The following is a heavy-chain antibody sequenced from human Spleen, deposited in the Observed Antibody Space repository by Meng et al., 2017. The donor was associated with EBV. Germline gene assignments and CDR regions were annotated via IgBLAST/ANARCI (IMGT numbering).Heavy chain of an antibody. J-gene: IGHJ4*02. CDR1: GYTFTGYY. D-gene: IGHD6-19*01. Sequence: VRRVQWGGEVKKPGAQGKVSWKASGYTFTGYYMHGVRQAPGQGLEWMGRINPNSGGTNYAQKFQGRVTMTRDTSISTAYMELSSLRSEDTAVYYCARPKPGYSSCWSYWGQGTLVTVSS. V-gene: IGHV1-2*06. CDR3: ARPKPGYSSCWSY. CDR2: INPNSGGT.